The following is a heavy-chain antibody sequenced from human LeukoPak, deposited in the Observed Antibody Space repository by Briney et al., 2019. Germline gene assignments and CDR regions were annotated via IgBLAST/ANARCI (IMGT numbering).Heavy chain of an antibody. CDR1: GYTFTSYA. CDR2: INTNTGNP. V-gene: IGHV7-4-1*02. D-gene: IGHD2-8*01. J-gene: IGHJ4*02. CDR3: ARDGPGYCTNGVCYDY. Sequence: VASVRVSCKASGYTFTSYAMNWGRQAPGQGLEWMGWINTNTGNPTYAQGFTGRFVFSLDTSVSTAYLQISSLKAEDTAVYYCARDGPGYCTNGVCYDYWGQGTLVTVSS.